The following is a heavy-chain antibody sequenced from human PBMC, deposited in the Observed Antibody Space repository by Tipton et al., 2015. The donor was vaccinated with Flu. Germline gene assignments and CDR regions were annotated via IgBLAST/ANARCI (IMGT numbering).Heavy chain of an antibody. V-gene: IGHV4-4*02. Sequence: TLSLTCAVSGGSVTSPNYWCWVRQPPGKGLEWIGEIYHGGSTNYNPSLKSRVTISVDKSKNQLSLDLTSVTAADTAVYYCASNYGSGSWYYWGQGTLVTVSS. CDR3: ASNYGSGSWYY. CDR2: IYHGGST. D-gene: IGHD3-10*01. CDR1: GGSVTSPNY. J-gene: IGHJ4*02.